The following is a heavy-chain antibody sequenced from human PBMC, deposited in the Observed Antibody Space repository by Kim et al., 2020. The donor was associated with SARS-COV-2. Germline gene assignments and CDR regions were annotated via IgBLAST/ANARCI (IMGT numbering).Heavy chain of an antibody. CDR1: GGSISSYY. CDR2: IYYSGST. D-gene: IGHD2-15*01. V-gene: IGHV4-59*12. J-gene: IGHJ6*02. CDR3: AGEWWQLGLYYYGMDV. Sequence: SETLSLTCTVSGGSISSYYWSWIRQPPGKGLEWIGYIYYSGSTNYNPSLKSRVTISVDTSKNQFSLKLSSVTAADTAVYYCAGEWWQLGLYYYGMDVWGQETTVTVSS.